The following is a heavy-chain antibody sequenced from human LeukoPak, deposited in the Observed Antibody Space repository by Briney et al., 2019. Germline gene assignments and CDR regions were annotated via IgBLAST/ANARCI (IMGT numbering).Heavy chain of an antibody. D-gene: IGHD2-15*01. CDR2: SNPSSGGR. Sequence: ASVKVSCKASGYTFTGYYIGGVRQAPGQWLEWRVWSNPSSGGRDYAQKGQGRVTRTKDTAISTAYMELRRLRSADTAVYYCARVKVGCSTASYYSAMLYYYYYYMDVWGQGTTVTVSS. CDR1: GYTFTGYY. V-gene: IGHV1-2*02. CDR3: ARVKVGCSTASYYSAMLYYYYYYMDV. J-gene: IGHJ6*03.